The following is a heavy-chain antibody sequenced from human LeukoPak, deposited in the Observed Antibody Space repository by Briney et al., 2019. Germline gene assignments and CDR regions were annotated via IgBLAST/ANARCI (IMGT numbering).Heavy chain of an antibody. CDR2: FDPEDGET. D-gene: IGHD3-22*01. Sequence: GASVKVSCKVSGYTLTELSMHWVRQAPGKGLEWMGGFDPEDGETIYAQKFQGRVTMTEDTSTDTAYMKLSSLRSEDTAVYYCATLLLLSDAFDIWGQGTMVTVSS. CDR1: GYTLTELS. V-gene: IGHV1-24*01. J-gene: IGHJ3*02. CDR3: ATLLLLSDAFDI.